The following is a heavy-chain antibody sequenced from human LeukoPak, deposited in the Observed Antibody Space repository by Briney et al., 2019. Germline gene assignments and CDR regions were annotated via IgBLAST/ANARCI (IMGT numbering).Heavy chain of an antibody. CDR3: ARESSSWSSYYYDYMDV. CDR2: INHSGST. D-gene: IGHD6-13*01. Sequence: SGTLSLTCAVYGGSFSGYYWSWIRQPPGKGLEWIGEINHSGSTNYNPSLKSRVTISAHTSKNQSPLKRSSVTAADTAVYYCARESSSWSSYYYDYMDVWGKGTTVTVSS. V-gene: IGHV4-34*01. J-gene: IGHJ6*03. CDR1: GGSFSGYY.